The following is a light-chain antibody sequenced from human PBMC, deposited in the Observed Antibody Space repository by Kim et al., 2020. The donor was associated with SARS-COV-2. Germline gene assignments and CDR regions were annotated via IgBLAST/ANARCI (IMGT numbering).Light chain of an antibody. V-gene: IGLV3-1*01. Sequence: GSPGQTATITCSGHDLGDKYVSWYQQKPGQSPVLVINEDTKRPSGIPERFSGSNSGNTATLTIAGTQAMDEADYYCQAWDRTTVVFGGGTQLTVL. CDR3: QAWDRTTVV. CDR1: DLGDKY. J-gene: IGLJ2*01. CDR2: EDT.